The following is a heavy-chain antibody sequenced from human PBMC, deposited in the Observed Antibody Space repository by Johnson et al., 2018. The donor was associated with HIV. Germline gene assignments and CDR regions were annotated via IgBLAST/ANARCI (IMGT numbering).Heavy chain of an antibody. J-gene: IGHJ3*02. V-gene: IGHV3-7*04. CDR1: GFTFSSYW. CDR2: IKQDGGER. Sequence: VQLVESGGGLVQPGGSLRLSCVASGFTFSSYWMTWVRQAPGKGLECVANIKQDGGERYYVDSVKGRFTISRDNSKKSLYLQMNSLRAEDTAVYYCAREGGYSGYEGVGHTNDAFDIWGQGTMVTVSS. CDR3: AREGGYSGYEGVGHTNDAFDI. D-gene: IGHD5-12*01.